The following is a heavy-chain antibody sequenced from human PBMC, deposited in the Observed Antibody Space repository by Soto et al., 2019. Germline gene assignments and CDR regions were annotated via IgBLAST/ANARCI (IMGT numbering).Heavy chain of an antibody. D-gene: IGHD3-3*01. V-gene: IGHV3-23*01. Sequence: GGSLRLSCAASGFTFSSYALSWVRQAPGKGLEWVSAVSSGGGSTYYADSVKGRFTISRDNSKNTVFLQMNSLRAEDTAVYYCAKGGTFFGPDYWGQGTLVTVSS. J-gene: IGHJ4*02. CDR1: GFTFSSYA. CDR2: VSSGGGST. CDR3: AKGGTFFGPDY.